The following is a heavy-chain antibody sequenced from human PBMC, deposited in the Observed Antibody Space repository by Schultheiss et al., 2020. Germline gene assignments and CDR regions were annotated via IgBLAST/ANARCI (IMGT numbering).Heavy chain of an antibody. CDR2: ISYDGSNK. CDR1: GFTFSSYG. V-gene: IGHV3-30*18. J-gene: IGHJ3*01. CDR3: AKGSYSSTWPDGFDV. D-gene: IGHD6-13*01. Sequence: GESLKISCAASGFTFSSYGMHWVRQAPGKGLEWVAVISYDGSNKYYADSVKGRFTISRDNSKNTLYLQMNSLRAEDTAVYYCAKGSYSSTWPDGFDVWGQGTMVTVSS.